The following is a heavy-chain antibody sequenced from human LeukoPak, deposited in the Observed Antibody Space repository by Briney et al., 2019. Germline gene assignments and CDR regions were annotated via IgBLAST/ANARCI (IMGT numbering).Heavy chain of an antibody. V-gene: IGHV3-30*04. J-gene: IGHJ4*02. CDR1: GFTFSSYA. D-gene: IGHD6-13*01. CDR3: AKDTGYLDY. CDR2: ISYDGSNK. Sequence: GRSLRLSCAASGFTFSSYAMHWVRQAPGKGLEWVAVISYDGSNKYYADSVKGRFTISRDNSKNTLYLQMNSLRAEDTAVYYCAKDTGYLDYWGQGTLVTVSS.